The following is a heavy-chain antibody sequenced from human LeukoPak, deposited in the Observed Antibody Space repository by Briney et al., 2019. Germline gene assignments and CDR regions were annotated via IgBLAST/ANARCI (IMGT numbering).Heavy chain of an antibody. J-gene: IGHJ4*02. Sequence: GGSLRLSCAASGFTFRTYIMHWFRQAPGKGLDWVSGIVGSNGKTYYADSVKGRFIISRDNSRNTLYLQMNSLRAEDTAIYFCAKDYCPDGYNDLDYWGQGTQVTVSS. D-gene: IGHD5-24*01. V-gene: IGHV3-23*01. CDR1: GFTFRTYI. CDR2: IVGSNGKT. CDR3: AKDYCPDGYNDLDY.